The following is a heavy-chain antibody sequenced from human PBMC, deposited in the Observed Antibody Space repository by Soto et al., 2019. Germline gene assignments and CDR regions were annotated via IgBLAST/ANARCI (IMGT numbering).Heavy chain of an antibody. CDR1: GFTFSSYG. V-gene: IGHV3-23*01. CDR3: AKDKGSCWYGYYGMDV. CDR2: ISGSGGST. D-gene: IGHD6-19*01. Sequence: EVQLLESGGGLVQPGGSLRLSCAVSGFTFSSYGMSWVRQAPGKGLEWVSTISGSGGSTYYADSVKGRFTISRDNSKNTLYLQMNSLRAEDTAIYYCAKDKGSCWYGYYGMDVWGQGTTVTVSS. J-gene: IGHJ6*02.